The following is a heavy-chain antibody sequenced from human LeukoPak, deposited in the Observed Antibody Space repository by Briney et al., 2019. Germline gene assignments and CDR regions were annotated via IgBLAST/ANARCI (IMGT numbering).Heavy chain of an antibody. CDR3: ARDPQVYMDV. CDR2: ISAYNCNT. J-gene: IGHJ6*03. Sequence: ASVTVSFKSSVYTFTSYGISWVRQAPGQGLEWMGWISAYNCNTNYAQKLQGRVTMTTDTSTSTAYMELRSLRSDDTAVYYCARDPQVYMDVWSKGTTVTVSS. V-gene: IGHV1-18*01. CDR1: VYTFTSYG.